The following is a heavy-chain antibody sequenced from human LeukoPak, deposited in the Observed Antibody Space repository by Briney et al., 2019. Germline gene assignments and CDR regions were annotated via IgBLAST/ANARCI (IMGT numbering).Heavy chain of an antibody. CDR1: EFTFSSYE. J-gene: IGHJ4*02. CDR2: ISSSGSTI. Sequence: GGSLRLSCAASEFTFSSYEMNWVRQAPGKGLEWVSYISSSGSTIYYADSVKGRFTISRDNAKNSLYLQMNSLRAEDTAVYYCARDFFAFGGVIALLDYWGQGTLVTVSS. V-gene: IGHV3-48*03. D-gene: IGHD3-16*02. CDR3: ARDFFAFGGVIALLDY.